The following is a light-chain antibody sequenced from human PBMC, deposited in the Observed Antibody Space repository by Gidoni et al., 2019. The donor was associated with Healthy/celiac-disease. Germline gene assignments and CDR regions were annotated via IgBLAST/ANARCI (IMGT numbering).Light chain of an antibody. CDR2: DVS. CDR1: SSDVGGYNY. J-gene: IGLJ2*01. V-gene: IGLV2-11*01. CDR3: CSYAGSYTP. Sequence: QSALTQPRSVSGSPGQSVTISCTGTSSDVGGYNYVSWYQQHPGQAPKLMIYDVSKRPSGVPDRFSGSKSGNTASLTISGLQAEDEADYYCCSYAGSYTPFGGGTKLTVL.